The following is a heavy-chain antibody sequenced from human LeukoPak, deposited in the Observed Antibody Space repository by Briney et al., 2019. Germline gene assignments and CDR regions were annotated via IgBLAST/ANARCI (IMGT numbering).Heavy chain of an antibody. Sequence: GGSLRLSCAASGFTFSNYWMHWVRQAPGKGLVWVSRINSDGSSRNYADSVKGRFTISRDNAKNTLYLQMNSLRAEDTAVYYCAKALLLFSSDYFDYWGQGTLVTVSS. CDR2: INSDGSSR. CDR3: AKALLLFSSDYFDY. V-gene: IGHV3-74*01. D-gene: IGHD3-10*01. CDR1: GFTFSNYW. J-gene: IGHJ4*02.